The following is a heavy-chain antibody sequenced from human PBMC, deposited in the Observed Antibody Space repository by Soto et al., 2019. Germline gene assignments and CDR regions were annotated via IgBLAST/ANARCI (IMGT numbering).Heavy chain of an antibody. Sequence: GDLRLPCASSGFTFSSYALSLVRQAAGKGLEWVPAISGSGGSTYYADSWKGRFTISRDNSKNTLYLQMNSLRAEDTAVYYCSKGSGYQTAFDYWGKGTLVTVSS. CDR2: ISGSGGST. CDR3: SKGSGYQTAFDY. V-gene: IGHV3-23*01. J-gene: IGHJ4*02. CDR1: GFTFSSYA. D-gene: IGHD5-12*01.